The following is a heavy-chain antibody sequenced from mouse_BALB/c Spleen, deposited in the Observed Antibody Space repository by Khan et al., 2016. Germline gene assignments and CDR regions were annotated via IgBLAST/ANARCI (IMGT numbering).Heavy chain of an antibody. CDR1: GSSVTSDYA. J-gene: IGHJ1*01. CDR2: ISYSGTS. V-gene: IGHV3-2*02. CDR3: ARSGRFDGNYWYFDV. D-gene: IGHD3-1*01. Sequence: EVQLQESGPGLVKPSQSLSLPCTVTGSSVTSDYAWSWIRQFPGNKLEWMGYISYSGTSYYNPSLKSRISITRDTSKNQFILQLNSVTTEDTATYYGARSGRFDGNYWYFDVWGAGSTVPVSS.